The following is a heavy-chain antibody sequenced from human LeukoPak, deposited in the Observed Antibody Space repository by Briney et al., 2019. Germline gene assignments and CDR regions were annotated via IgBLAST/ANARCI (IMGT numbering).Heavy chain of an antibody. CDR1: GFTFSSSW. D-gene: IGHD1-26*01. V-gene: IGHV3-33*08. Sequence: GGSLRLSCAASGFTFSSSWMHWVCQAPEKGLEWVAVIWYDASNKYYADSVKGRFTISRDNSKNTLYLQMNSLRDDDTAVYYCVRGVGVSRFNYFDPWGQGTLVTVSS. J-gene: IGHJ5*02. CDR2: IWYDASNK. CDR3: VRGVGVSRFNYFDP.